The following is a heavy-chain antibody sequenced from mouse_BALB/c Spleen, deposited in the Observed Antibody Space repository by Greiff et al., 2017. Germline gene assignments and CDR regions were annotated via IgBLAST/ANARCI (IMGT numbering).Heavy chain of an antibody. D-gene: IGHD2-4*01. Sequence: QVQLQQSGAELVKPGASVKLSCKASGYTFTSYWMHWVKQRPGQGLEWIGEIDPSDSYTNYNQKFKGKATLTVDKSSSTAYMQLSSLTSEDSAVYYCARGAMITKFAYWGQGTLVTVSA. CDR1: GYTFTSYW. V-gene: IGHV1-69*02. CDR2: IDPSDSYT. CDR3: ARGAMITKFAY. J-gene: IGHJ3*01.